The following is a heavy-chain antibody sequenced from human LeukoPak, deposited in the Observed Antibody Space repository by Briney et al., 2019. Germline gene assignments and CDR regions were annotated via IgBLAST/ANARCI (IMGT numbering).Heavy chain of an antibody. CDR1: GGSISTYY. J-gene: IGHJ6*03. CDR3: AREIKVYGFGEPIYMDV. D-gene: IGHD3-10*01. CDR2: IYYSGTT. V-gene: IGHV4-59*12. Sequence: SETLSLTCTVSGGSISTYYWNWIRQPPGKGLEWIGYIYYSGTTNYNPSLKSRVSMSVDTSKNQFSLKLSSVTAADTAVYYCAREIKVYGFGEPIYMDVWGKGTTVTVSS.